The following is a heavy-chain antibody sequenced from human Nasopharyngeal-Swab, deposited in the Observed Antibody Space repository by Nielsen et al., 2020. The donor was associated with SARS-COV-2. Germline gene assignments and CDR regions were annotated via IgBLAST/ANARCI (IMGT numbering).Heavy chain of an antibody. Sequence: SETLSLTCPVPGGSISTTNSNWAWIRQSPGKGLQCIGTISYSVSTYYKPSLNSRVTITLDTSKNQFFLRLSSVTAADTAVYYCARDLGYAFTGRGVNWFDPWGQGTLVTVSS. J-gene: IGHJ5*02. CDR3: ARDLGYAFTGRGVNWFDP. D-gene: IGHD2-8*02. CDR1: GGSISTTNSN. CDR2: ISYSVST. V-gene: IGHV4-39*07.